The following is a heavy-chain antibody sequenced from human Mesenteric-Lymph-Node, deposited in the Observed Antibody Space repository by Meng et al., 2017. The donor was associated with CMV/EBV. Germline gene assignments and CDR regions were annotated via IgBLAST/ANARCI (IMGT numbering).Heavy chain of an antibody. Sequence: EVQLVESGGGLVKPGGSLRLSCVASEFTLNGAWMNWVRQAPGKGLEWVGRVKSASAGGAADAAAPVKGGFTVSRDDSRKTVHLQIDNLKIEDTAVYYCTTGWDQYFDFWGQGALVTVSS. CDR2: VKSASAGGAA. CDR3: TTGWDQYFDF. V-gene: IGHV3-15*07. CDR1: EFTLNGAW. D-gene: IGHD1-26*01. J-gene: IGHJ4*02.